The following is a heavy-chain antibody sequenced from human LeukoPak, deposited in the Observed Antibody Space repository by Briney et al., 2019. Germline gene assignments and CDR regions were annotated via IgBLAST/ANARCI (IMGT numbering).Heavy chain of an antibody. CDR2: INHSGST. D-gene: IGHD4-23*01. Sequence: SETLSLTCAVYGGSFSGYYWSWIRQPPGKGLEWIGEINHSGSTSYNPSLKSRVTISVDTSKNQFSLKLSSVTAADTAVYYCARGVTVVPFDYWGQGTLVTVSS. CDR1: GGSFSGYY. J-gene: IGHJ4*02. V-gene: IGHV4-34*01. CDR3: ARGVTVVPFDY.